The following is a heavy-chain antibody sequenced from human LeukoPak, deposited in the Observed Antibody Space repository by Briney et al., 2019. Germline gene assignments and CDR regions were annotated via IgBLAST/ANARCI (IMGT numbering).Heavy chain of an antibody. CDR2: IYSGGTT. J-gene: IGHJ4*02. Sequence: GGSLRLSCAVSGFTVSGNYMTWVRQAPGKGLEWVSLIYSGGTTYYADSVKGRFTISRDNSKNTLYLQMNSLRAEDTAVYYCARRAGGYSHPYDYWGQGILVTVSS. D-gene: IGHD4-23*01. CDR1: GFTVSGNY. CDR3: ARRAGGYSHPYDY. V-gene: IGHV3-53*01.